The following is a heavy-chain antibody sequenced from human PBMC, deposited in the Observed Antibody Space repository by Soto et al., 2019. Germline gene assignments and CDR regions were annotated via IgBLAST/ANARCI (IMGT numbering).Heavy chain of an antibody. CDR1: GYSFTSYW. CDR3: ARRGDSSGYYYYFDY. V-gene: IGHV5-51*01. Sequence: GESLKISCKGSGYSFTSYWIGWVRQMPGKGLEWMGIIYPGDSDTRYSPSFQGRVTISADKSISTAYLQWSSLKASDTAMYYCARRGDSSGYYYYFDYWGQGTLVTVSS. D-gene: IGHD3-22*01. CDR2: IYPGDSDT. J-gene: IGHJ4*02.